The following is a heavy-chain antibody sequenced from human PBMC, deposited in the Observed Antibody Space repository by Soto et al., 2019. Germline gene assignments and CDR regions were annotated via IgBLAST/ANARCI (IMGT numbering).Heavy chain of an antibody. Sequence: PGGSLRLSCAASGFTFSSYGMHWVRQAPGKGLEWVAVISYDGSNKYYADSVKGRFTISRDNSKNTLYLQMNSLRAEDTAVYYCGKERGASPHYGMDVGGKGTTVTVSS. J-gene: IGHJ6*04. CDR1: GFTFSSYG. CDR2: ISYDGSNK. D-gene: IGHD3-10*01. CDR3: GKERGASPHYGMDV. V-gene: IGHV3-30*18.